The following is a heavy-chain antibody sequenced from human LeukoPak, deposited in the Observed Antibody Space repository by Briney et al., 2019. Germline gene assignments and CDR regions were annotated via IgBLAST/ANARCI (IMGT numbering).Heavy chain of an antibody. D-gene: IGHD6-13*01. CDR1: GYTFTGYY. CDR2: INPNSGGT. J-gene: IGHJ4*02. V-gene: IGHV1-2*02. Sequence: ASVKVSCKASGYTFTGYYMHWVRQAPGQGLEWMGWINPNSGGTNYAQKFQGRVTMTRDTSISTAYMELSRLRSDDTAVYYCARSGPPERYSSSWSHAFDIWGQGTLVTVSS. CDR3: ARSGPPERYSSSWSHAFDI.